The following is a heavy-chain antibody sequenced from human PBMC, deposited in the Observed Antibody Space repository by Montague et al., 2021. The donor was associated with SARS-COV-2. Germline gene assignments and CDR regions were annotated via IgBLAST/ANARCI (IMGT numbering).Heavy chain of an antibody. CDR3: ARQAPDGSGGSCYSAVLSAPLPYYFDY. J-gene: IGHJ4*02. D-gene: IGHD2-15*01. V-gene: IGHV5-51*01. CDR2: IYPGDSDT. Sequence: QSGAEVKKPGESLKISCKGSGYSFTSYWIGWVRQMPGKGLEWMGIIYPGDSDTRYSPSFQGQVTISADKSISTAYLQWSSLKAPDTAMYYCARQAPDGSGGSCYSAVLSAPLPYYFDYGGQGPVVTVSS. CDR1: GYSFTSYW.